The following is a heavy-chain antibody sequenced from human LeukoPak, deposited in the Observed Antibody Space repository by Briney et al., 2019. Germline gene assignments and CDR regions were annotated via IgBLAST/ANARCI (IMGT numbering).Heavy chain of an antibody. D-gene: IGHD3-10*01. J-gene: IGHJ6*04. CDR3: ARVGRWFGELVGYYYYYGMDV. V-gene: IGHV4-34*01. CDR2: INHSGST. CDR1: GGSFSGYY. Sequence: SETLSLTCVVYGGSFSGYYWSWIRQPPGKGLEWIGEINHSGSTNYNPSLKSRVTISVDTSKNQFSLKLSSVTAADTAVYYCARVGRWFGELVGYYYYYGMDVWGKGTTVTVSS.